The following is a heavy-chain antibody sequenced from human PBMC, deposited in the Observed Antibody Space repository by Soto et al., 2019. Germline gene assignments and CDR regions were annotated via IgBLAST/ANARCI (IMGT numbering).Heavy chain of an antibody. CDR1: GYTFTGYY. J-gene: IGHJ6*02. D-gene: IGHD2-15*01. Sequence: QVQLVQSGAEVKKPGASVKVSCKASGYTFTGYYMHWVRQAPGQGLEWMGWINPNSGGTNYAQKFQGWVTMTRDTAISTAYMEMSRLRSDDTDVYYCASGVRPLAATDAYGMDVWGQGTTVTVSS. V-gene: IGHV1-2*04. CDR3: ASGVRPLAATDAYGMDV. CDR2: INPNSGGT.